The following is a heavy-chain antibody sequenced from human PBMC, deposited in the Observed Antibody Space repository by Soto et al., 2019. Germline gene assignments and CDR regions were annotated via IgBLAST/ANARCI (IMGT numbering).Heavy chain of an antibody. CDR3: AREGHIVVVPAAARHYYYYGMDV. D-gene: IGHD2-2*01. Sequence: SVKVSCKASGYTFPGYYMHWVRQAPGQGLEWMGWINPNSGGTNYAQKFQGWVTMTRDTSISTAYMELSRLRSDDTAVYYCAREGHIVVVPAAARHYYYYGMDVWGQGTTVTVSS. J-gene: IGHJ6*02. CDR1: GYTFPGYY. V-gene: IGHV1-2*04. CDR2: INPNSGGT.